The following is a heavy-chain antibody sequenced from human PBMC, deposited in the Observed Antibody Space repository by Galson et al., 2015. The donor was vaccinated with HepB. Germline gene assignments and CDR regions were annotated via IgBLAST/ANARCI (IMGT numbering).Heavy chain of an antibody. CDR2: IYHSGST. CDR3: ARAAVVRGVISKKYYFDY. J-gene: IGHJ4*02. CDR1: GGSISSGGYS. Sequence: TLSLTCAVSGGSISSGGYSWSWIRQPPGKGLEWIGYIYHSGSTYYNPSLKSRVTISVDRSKNQFSLKLSSVTAADTAVYYCARAAVVRGVISKKYYFDYWGQGTLVTVSS. D-gene: IGHD3-10*02. V-gene: IGHV4-30-2*01.